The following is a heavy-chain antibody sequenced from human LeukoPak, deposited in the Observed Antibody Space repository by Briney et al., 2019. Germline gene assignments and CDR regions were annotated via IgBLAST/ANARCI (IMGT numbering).Heavy chain of an antibody. CDR3: ARDRYYYDSSGYQLFDY. J-gene: IGHJ4*02. CDR1: GGSFSGYY. V-gene: IGHV4-34*01. D-gene: IGHD3-22*01. Sequence: SETLSLTCGVYGGSFSGYYWSWIRQPPGKGLEWIGEINHGGSTKYNPSLKSRVTISVDKSKNQFSLKLSSVTAADTAVYYCARDRYYYDSSGYQLFDYWGQGTLVTVSS. CDR2: INHGGST.